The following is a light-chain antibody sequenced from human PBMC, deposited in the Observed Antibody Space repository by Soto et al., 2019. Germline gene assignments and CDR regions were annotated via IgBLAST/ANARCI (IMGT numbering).Light chain of an antibody. CDR2: AAS. Sequence: EIVMTQSPATLSVSPGERVTLSCRASQSVINNLAWYQQKPGQAPRLLIYAASARATGIPARFSGSGSGTEFTLTISSLQSEDFAIYYCQQYKEWPPWTFGQGTKVEIK. CDR1: QSVINN. V-gene: IGKV3-15*01. CDR3: QQYKEWPPWT. J-gene: IGKJ1*01.